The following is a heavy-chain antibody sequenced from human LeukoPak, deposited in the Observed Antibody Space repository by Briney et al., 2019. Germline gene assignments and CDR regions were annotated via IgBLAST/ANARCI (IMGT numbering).Heavy chain of an antibody. D-gene: IGHD6-19*01. CDR2: IYSGGST. CDR1: GFTVSSNY. V-gene: IGHV3-53*01. J-gene: IGHJ3*02. CDR3: ARSTGYSSGWYFEDAFDI. Sequence: GGSLRLSCAASGFTVSSNYMSWVRQAPGKGLEWVSVIYSGGSTYYADSVKGRFTISRDNSKNTLYLQMNSLRAEDTAVYYCARSTGYSSGWYFEDAFDIWGQGTIVTVSS.